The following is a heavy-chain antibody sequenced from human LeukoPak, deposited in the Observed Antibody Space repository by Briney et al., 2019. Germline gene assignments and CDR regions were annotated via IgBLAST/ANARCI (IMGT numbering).Heavy chain of an antibody. CDR3: ARVRGADLDY. V-gene: IGHV4-59*01. CDR1: GDSISRYY. CDR2: VYYSGST. J-gene: IGHJ4*02. Sequence: SETLSLTCTVSGDSISRYYWNWIRQPPGKGLEWIGYVYYSGSTNYNPSLKSRVTISVDTSKNQFSLNLSSVTAADTAVYFCARVRGADLDYWGQGTLVTVSS. D-gene: IGHD4/OR15-4a*01.